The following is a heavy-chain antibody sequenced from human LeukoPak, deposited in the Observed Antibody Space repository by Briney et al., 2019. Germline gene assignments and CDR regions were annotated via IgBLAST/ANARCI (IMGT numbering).Heavy chain of an antibody. CDR3: ARDMTVAGPDAFDI. CDR2: IKEDGTAK. D-gene: IGHD4-23*01. CDR1: GFTFSSYA. J-gene: IGHJ3*02. V-gene: IGHV3-7*01. Sequence: GGSLRLSCAASGFTFSSYAMSWVRQAPGKGLEWVANIKEDGTAKNYVVSVRGRFTISRDNAKNSLFLQMNSLRAEDTAVYYCARDMTVAGPDAFDIWGQGTMVTVSS.